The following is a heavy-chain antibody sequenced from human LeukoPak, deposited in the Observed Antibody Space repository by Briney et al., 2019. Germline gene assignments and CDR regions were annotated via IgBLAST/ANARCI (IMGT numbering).Heavy chain of an antibody. CDR3: ARDLSSGGWTLEFDY. CDR2: ISAHSGNT. V-gene: IGHV1-18*04. D-gene: IGHD6-25*01. J-gene: IGHJ4*02. CDR1: GYMFTTYG. Sequence: AAVKVSGKTSGYMFTTYGITWVRQAPGQGLQGMGWISAHSGNTKYAEKFQGRVTLTTDTSTSTAYLELGSLTSDDTAVYYCARDLSSGGWTLEFDYWGQGTQVTVAS.